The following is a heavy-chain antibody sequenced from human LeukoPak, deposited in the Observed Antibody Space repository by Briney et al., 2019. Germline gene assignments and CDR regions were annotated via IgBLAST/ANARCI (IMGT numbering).Heavy chain of an antibody. CDR3: TREYRGSRYF. D-gene: IGHD2/OR15-2a*01. CDR2: IKQDGSEK. Sequence: GGSLRLSCAASGFTFSNYWMSWVRQAPGKGLEWVANIKQDGSEKYYVDSVKGRFTISRDNAKNSLYLQMNSLRVEDTAVYYCTREYRGSRYFRGQGTLVTVSS. V-gene: IGHV3-7*01. CDR1: GFTFSNYW. J-gene: IGHJ4*02.